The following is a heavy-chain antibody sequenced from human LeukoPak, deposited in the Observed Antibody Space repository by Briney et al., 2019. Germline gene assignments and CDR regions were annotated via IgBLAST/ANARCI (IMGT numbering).Heavy chain of an antibody. V-gene: IGHV1-18*01. J-gene: IGHJ4*02. Sequence: GASVKVSFKASGYTFTSYGISWVRQAPGQGLEWMGWISAYNGNTNYAQKLQGRVTMTTDTSTSTAYMELRSLRSDDTAVYYCARTYYDILTGYYPFDYWGQGTLVTVSS. CDR1: GYTFTSYG. CDR2: ISAYNGNT. CDR3: ARTYYDILTGYYPFDY. D-gene: IGHD3-9*01.